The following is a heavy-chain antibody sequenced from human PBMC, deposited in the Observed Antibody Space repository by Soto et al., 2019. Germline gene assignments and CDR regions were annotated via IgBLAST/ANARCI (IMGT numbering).Heavy chain of an antibody. Sequence: QVQLQESGPGLVKPSGTLSLTCAVSGGSISSSNWWSWVRQPPGKGLEWIGEIYHSGSTNYNPSLKNRVTISVDKSQNPFSLKLSSVNGADTAVYYCASQGSGSFSFEYLGQGTLVTVSS. CDR1: GGSISSSNW. J-gene: IGHJ4*02. CDR3: ASQGSGSFSFEY. D-gene: IGHD3-10*01. CDR2: IYHSGST. V-gene: IGHV4-4*02.